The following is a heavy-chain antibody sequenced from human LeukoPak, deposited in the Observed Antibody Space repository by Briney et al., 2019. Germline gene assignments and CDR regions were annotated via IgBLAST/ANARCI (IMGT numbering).Heavy chain of an antibody. Sequence: GGSLRLSCAASRFTFSSYGIHWVRQAPGKGLEWVAFIQNDGNSKFYADSVKGRFTISRDNSENTLYLQMNSLRTEDTAIYHCAKDEIQGVVGAGPGYWGQGTLVTVSS. D-gene: IGHD1-26*01. CDR1: RFTFSSYG. CDR3: AKDEIQGVVGAGPGY. J-gene: IGHJ4*02. V-gene: IGHV3-30*02. CDR2: IQNDGNSK.